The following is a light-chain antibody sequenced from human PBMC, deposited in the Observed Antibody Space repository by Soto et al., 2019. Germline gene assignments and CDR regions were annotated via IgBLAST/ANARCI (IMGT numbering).Light chain of an antibody. CDR2: KIS. Sequence: DIVMTQTPLSSPVTLGQPASISCRSSQSLVHGDGNTYLSWLQQRPGQPPRLLIYKISKRSSGGPDRFSGSGAGTDFTLKISKVEAEDGGVYYCMQDTQFPGSFGQGTRLVIK. CDR3: MQDTQFPGS. CDR1: QSLVHGDGNTY. J-gene: IGKJ2*01. V-gene: IGKV2-24*01.